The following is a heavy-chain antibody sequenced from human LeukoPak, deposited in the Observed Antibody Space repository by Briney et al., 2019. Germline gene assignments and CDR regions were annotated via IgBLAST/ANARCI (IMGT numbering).Heavy chain of an antibody. CDR1: GVTFSNFA. J-gene: IGHJ4*02. D-gene: IGHD1-7*01. Sequence: GSLRLSCAASGVTFSNFALHWVRQAPGKGLEWVSVISYDGYNTSYIDSVKARFSISRDNSRNTLFLQMNSLRPEDTAMYYCTRSGPELGFDYWGQGTRVTVSS. V-gene: IGHV3-30-3*01. CDR2: ISYDGYNT. CDR3: TRSGPELGFDY.